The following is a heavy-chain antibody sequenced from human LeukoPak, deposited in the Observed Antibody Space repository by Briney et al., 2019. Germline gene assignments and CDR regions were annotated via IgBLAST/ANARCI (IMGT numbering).Heavy chain of an antibody. CDR2: INHSGST. J-gene: IGHJ5*02. Sequence: SETLSLTCAVYGGSFSGYYWSWIRQPPGKGLEWIGEINHSGSTNYNPSLKSRVTISVDTSKNQFSLKLSSVTAADTAVYYCARGGSSSWYLSPRKDNWFDPWGQGTLLTVSS. CDR1: GGSFSGYY. D-gene: IGHD6-13*01. CDR3: ARGGSSSWYLSPRKDNWFDP. V-gene: IGHV4-34*01.